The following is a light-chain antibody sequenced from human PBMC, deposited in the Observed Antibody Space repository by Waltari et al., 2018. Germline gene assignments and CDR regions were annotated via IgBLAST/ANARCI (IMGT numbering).Light chain of an antibody. J-gene: IGKJ3*01. Sequence: DIQMTQSPSSLSASVGDRVTITCRASQSINSYLNWFQQKPGKAPKLLIYASSSLQSGVPSRFSGSGSETDFTLTISSLQPEDFATYYCQQSYSTPPFTFGPGTKVDIK. CDR3: QQSYSTPPFT. CDR2: ASS. CDR1: QSINSY. V-gene: IGKV1-39*01.